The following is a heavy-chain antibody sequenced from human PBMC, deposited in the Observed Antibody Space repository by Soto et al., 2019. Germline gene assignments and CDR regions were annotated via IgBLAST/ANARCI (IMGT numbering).Heavy chain of an antibody. CDR3: ASDRSGGRTLYYYRES. CDR2: ISASSAAI. CDR1: GFSFGTYA. D-gene: IGHD5-12*01. Sequence: EVQLEESGGDLVQPGGSLRLSCTGSGFSFGTYAMNWVRQAPGKGLEWVSYISASSAAIDYADSVKGRFTVVRDNAKNSLFLQMNSLRDEDTALYYYASDRSGGRTLYYYRESWGQRTLVTVSS. V-gene: IGHV3-48*02. J-gene: IGHJ4*02.